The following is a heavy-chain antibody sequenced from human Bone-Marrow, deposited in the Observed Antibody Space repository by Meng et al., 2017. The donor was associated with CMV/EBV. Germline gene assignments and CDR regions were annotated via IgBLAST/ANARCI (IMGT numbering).Heavy chain of an antibody. CDR3: ARMDFWSGYYGNY. CDR1: GGSFSGYY. D-gene: IGHD3-3*01. CDR2: IYYSGST. J-gene: IGHJ4*02. Sequence: SETLSLTCAVYGGSFSGYYWSWIRQPPGKGLEWIGYIYYSGSTYYNPSLKSRVTISVDTSKNQFSLKLSSVTAADTAVYYCARMDFWSGYYGNYWGQGTLVTVSS. V-gene: IGHV4-30-4*08.